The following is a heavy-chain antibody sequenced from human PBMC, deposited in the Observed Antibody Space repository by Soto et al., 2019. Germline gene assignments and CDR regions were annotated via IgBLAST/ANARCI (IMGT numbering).Heavy chain of an antibody. CDR1: GGSISSSSYC. CDR2: TYYSGST. V-gene: IGHV4-39*01. CDR3: AGTIAAAGLTNYYYYYGMDV. Sequence: SETLSLTWTVSGGSISSSSYCWGWIRQPPGKGLEWIGSTYYSGSTYYNPSLKSRVTISVDTSKNQFSLKLSSVTAADTAVYYCAGTIAAAGLTNYYYYYGMDVWGQGTTVTVSS. D-gene: IGHD6-13*01. J-gene: IGHJ6*02.